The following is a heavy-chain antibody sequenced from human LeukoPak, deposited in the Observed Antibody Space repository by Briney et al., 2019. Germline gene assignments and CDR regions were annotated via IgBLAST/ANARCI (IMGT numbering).Heavy chain of an antibody. Sequence: PGGSLRLSCAASGFTFSSDSMNWVRQAPGKGLEWVSSISSSSSYIYYADSVKGRFTISRDNAKNSLYLQMNSLRAEDTAVYYCARWGAYYYDSSGYYHLNDYWGQGTLVTVSS. D-gene: IGHD3-22*01. J-gene: IGHJ4*02. V-gene: IGHV3-21*01. CDR2: ISSSSSYI. CDR3: ARWGAYYYDSSGYYHLNDY. CDR1: GFTFSSDS.